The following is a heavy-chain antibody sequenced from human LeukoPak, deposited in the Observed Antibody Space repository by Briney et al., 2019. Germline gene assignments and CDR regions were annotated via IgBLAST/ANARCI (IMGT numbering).Heavy chain of an antibody. CDR2: ISAYNGNT. CDR1: GYTFTSYS. Sequence: GASVKVSCKASGYTFTSYSISWVRQAPGQGLEWMGWISAYNGNTNYAQKLQGRVTMTTDTSTSTAYMELRSLRSDDTAVYYCARGSFGSGWSDAFDIWGQGTMVTVSS. CDR3: ARGSFGSGWSDAFDI. D-gene: IGHD6-19*01. J-gene: IGHJ3*02. V-gene: IGHV1-18*01.